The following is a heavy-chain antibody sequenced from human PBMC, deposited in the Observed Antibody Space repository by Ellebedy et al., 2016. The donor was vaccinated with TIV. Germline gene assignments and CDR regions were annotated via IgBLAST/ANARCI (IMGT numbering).Heavy chain of an antibody. CDR1: GDSIGSSSQY. CDR2: ISFSGYT. V-gene: IGHV4-39*07. D-gene: IGHD3-16*01. J-gene: IGHJ4*02. Sequence: SETLSLXXSVSGDSIGSSSQYWDWIRQHPGGGLEWIGNISFSGYTHYNPSLKSRVKMSVDMSKNQFSLRLSPVTAADTAVYYCASGGGYLDYWGQGALVTVSS. CDR3: ASGGGYLDY.